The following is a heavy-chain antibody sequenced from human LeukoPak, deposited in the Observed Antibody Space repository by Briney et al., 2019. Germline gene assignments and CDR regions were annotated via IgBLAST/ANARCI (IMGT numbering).Heavy chain of an antibody. CDR3: ARDLSYTSLDY. CDR2: ISSTSTYI. Sequence: GGSLRLSCAASGFTFSSYSMNWVRQPPGKGLEWVSSISSTSTYISYADSVKGRFTISRDNAKNSLYLQMNSLRAEDTAVYYCARDLSYTSLDYGGQGTLVTVSS. V-gene: IGHV3-21*01. J-gene: IGHJ4*02. CDR1: GFTFSSYS. D-gene: IGHD4-11*01.